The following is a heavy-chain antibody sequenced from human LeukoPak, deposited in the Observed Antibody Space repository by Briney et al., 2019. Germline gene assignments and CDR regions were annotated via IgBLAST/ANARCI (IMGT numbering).Heavy chain of an antibody. Sequence: PSQTLSLTCTVSGGSISSYYWSWIRQPAGKGLEWIGRIYTSGSTNYNPSLKSRVTMSVDTSKNQFSLKLSSVTAADTAVYYCAISGYYSVVGAFDIWGQGTMVTVSS. CDR3: AISGYYSVVGAFDI. J-gene: IGHJ3*02. CDR2: IYTSGST. CDR1: GGSISSYY. D-gene: IGHD3-22*01. V-gene: IGHV4-4*07.